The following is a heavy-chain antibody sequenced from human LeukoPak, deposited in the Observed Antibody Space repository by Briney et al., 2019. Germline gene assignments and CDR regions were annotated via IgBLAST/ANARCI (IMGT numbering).Heavy chain of an antibody. CDR1: GYTFTDYF. J-gene: IGHJ4*02. CDR3: ARDLYPFGDYFDY. CDR2: INAGNGNT. V-gene: IGHV1/OR15-3*02. D-gene: IGHD3-10*01. Sequence: GASVKVSCKASGYTFTDYFMNWMRQAPGQRLEWMGWINAGNGNTKYSQKLQGRVTITRDTSASTAYMELSSLRSEDTAVYYCARDLYPFGDYFDYWGQGTLVTVSS.